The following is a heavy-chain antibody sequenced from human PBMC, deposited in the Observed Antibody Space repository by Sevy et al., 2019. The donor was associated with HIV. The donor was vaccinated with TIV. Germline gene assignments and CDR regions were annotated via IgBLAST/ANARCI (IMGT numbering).Heavy chain of an antibody. CDR1: GFTFSNAW. V-gene: IGHV3-15*01. J-gene: IGHJ6*03. D-gene: IGHD6-6*01. CDR2: IKSKTDGGTT. Sequence: GGSLRLSCAASGFTFSNAWMSWVRQAPGKGLEWVGRIKSKTDGGTTDYAAPVKGRFTISRDDSKNTLYLQMNGLKTEDTAVYYCTTVRYSSSPDYYYYYYMDVWGKGTTVTVSS. CDR3: TTVRYSSSPDYYYYYYMDV.